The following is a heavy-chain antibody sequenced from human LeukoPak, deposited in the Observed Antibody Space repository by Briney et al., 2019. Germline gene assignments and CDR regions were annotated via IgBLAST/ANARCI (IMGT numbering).Heavy chain of an antibody. D-gene: IGHD2-2*01. CDR1: GGSISSGGYY. V-gene: IGHV4-31*03. CDR3: ARGTGCSSTSCYYNWFDP. CDR2: IYCSGST. J-gene: IGHJ5*02. Sequence: SETLSLTCTVSGGSISSGGYYWSWIRQHPGKGLEWIGYIYCSGSTYYNPSLKSRVTISVDTSKNQFSLKLSSVTAADTAVYYCARGTGCSSTSCYYNWFDPWGQGTLVTVSS.